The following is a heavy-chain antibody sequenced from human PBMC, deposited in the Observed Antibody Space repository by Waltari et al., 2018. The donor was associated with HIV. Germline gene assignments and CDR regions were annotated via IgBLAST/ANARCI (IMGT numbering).Heavy chain of an antibody. J-gene: IGHJ6*02. CDR3: ARDSSGYYYVGYGMDV. CDR2: ISYDGSNK. D-gene: IGHD3-22*01. Sequence: QVQLVESGVGVVQPGRSLRLSCSASGLTFKPYAMYVVRQAPGKGLECVAVISYDGSNKYYADSVKGRFTISRDNSKNTLYLQMNSLRAEDTAVYYCARDSSGYYYVGYGMDVWGQGTTVTVSS. CDR1: GLTFKPYA. V-gene: IGHV3-30*01.